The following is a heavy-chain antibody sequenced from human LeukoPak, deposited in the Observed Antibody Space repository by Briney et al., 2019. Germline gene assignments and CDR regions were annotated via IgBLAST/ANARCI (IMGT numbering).Heavy chain of an antibody. CDR3: ARASYCSGGSCYSTYYYYGMDV. Sequence: PGGSLRLSCAASGFTFSSYAMHWVRQAPGKGLEWVAVISYDGSNKYYADSVKGRFTISRDNSKNTLYLQMNSQRAEDTAVYYCARASYCSGGSCYSTYYYYGMDVWGQGTTVTVSS. CDR2: ISYDGSNK. D-gene: IGHD2-15*01. J-gene: IGHJ6*02. CDR1: GFTFSSYA. V-gene: IGHV3-30-3*01.